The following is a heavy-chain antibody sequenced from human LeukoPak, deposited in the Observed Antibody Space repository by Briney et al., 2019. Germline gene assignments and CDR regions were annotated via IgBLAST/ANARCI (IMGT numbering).Heavy chain of an antibody. Sequence: AASVKVSCKASGGTFSSYAISWVRQAPGQGLEWRGEIIPIFGTAKCAQRFQDRGAITADEAGSRLHRELSSLRSEDTAVYYCARVLGYDFWSGYEFDYWGQGTLVTVSS. CDR3: ARVLGYDFWSGYEFDY. CDR2: IIPIFGTA. J-gene: IGHJ4*02. CDR1: GGTFSSYA. V-gene: IGHV1-69*01. D-gene: IGHD3-3*01.